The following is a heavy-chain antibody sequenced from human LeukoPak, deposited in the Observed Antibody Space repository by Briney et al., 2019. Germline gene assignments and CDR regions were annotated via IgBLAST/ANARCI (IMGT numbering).Heavy chain of an antibody. Sequence: SGTLSLTCTVSNGSISSYYWSWIRQPPGKGLEWIGYVYSSGSTNYNPSLRSRVTISLDSSRTQFSLKLTSVTAADTAMYFCARSCGGGSCNYFYYGMDVWGQGTTVTVSS. CDR3: ARSCGGGSCNYFYYGMDV. J-gene: IGHJ6*02. V-gene: IGHV4-59*08. CDR1: NGSISSYY. D-gene: IGHD2-15*01. CDR2: VYSSGST.